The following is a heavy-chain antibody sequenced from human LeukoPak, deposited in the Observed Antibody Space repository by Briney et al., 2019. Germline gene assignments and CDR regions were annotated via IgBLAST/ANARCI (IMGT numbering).Heavy chain of an antibody. CDR1: GFTFDDYG. Sequence: GGSLRLSCAASGFTFDDYGMSWVRQAPGKGLEWVSGTSWNGGSTGYADSVKGRFTISRDNAKNSLYLQMNSLRAEDTALYYCARSVAASRDYWGQGTLVTVSS. V-gene: IGHV3-20*04. CDR3: ARSVAASRDY. J-gene: IGHJ4*02. D-gene: IGHD2-15*01. CDR2: TSWNGGST.